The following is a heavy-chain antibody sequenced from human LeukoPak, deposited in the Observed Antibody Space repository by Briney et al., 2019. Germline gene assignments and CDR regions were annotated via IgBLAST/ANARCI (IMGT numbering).Heavy chain of an antibody. D-gene: IGHD3-10*01. CDR1: GGSISSYY. Sequence: PSETLSLTCTVSGGSISSYYWGWIRQPPGKGLEWIGSIYYSGSTWYHPSLKSRVAISVDTSKNQFSLKLSSVTAADTAVYYCARLQRPPGWFDPWGQGTLVTVSS. V-gene: IGHV4-39*01. CDR3: ARLQRPPGWFDP. CDR2: IYYSGST. J-gene: IGHJ5*02.